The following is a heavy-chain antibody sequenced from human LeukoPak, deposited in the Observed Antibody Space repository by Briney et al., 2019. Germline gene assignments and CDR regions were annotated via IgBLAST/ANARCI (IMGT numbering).Heavy chain of an antibody. CDR3: ATLPYYYDSSGSYYFDY. D-gene: IGHD3-22*01. V-gene: IGHV3-74*01. Sequence: GGSLRLSCAASGFTFDEYGMTWVRQAPGKGLVWVSRIYSDGSNTNYADSVKGRFTISRDNSKNTLYLQMNSLRAEDTAVYYCATLPYYYDSSGSYYFDYWGQGTLVTVSS. J-gene: IGHJ4*02. CDR1: GFTFDEYG. CDR2: IYSDGSNT.